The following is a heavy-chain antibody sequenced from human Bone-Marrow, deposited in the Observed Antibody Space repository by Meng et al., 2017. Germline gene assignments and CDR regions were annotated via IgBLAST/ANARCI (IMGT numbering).Heavy chain of an antibody. J-gene: IGHJ4*02. V-gene: IGHV3-74*03. Sequence: GESLKISCAASGFTFSSYNMHWVRQTPGAGLVWVSRINTDASITTYADSVKGRFTISRDDAKNTVYLRMNSLRAEDTAVYYCARDADWVIFDHWGQGALVTVSS. CDR2: INTDASIT. D-gene: IGHD3-9*01. CDR3: ARDADWVIFDH. CDR1: GFTFSSYN.